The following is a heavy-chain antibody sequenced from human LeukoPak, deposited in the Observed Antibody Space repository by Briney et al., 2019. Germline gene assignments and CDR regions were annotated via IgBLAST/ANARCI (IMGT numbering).Heavy chain of an antibody. CDR3: ASIGVVPAAINY. J-gene: IGHJ4*02. D-gene: IGHD2-2*02. CDR2: INHSGST. V-gene: IGHV4-34*01. Sequence: SETLSLTCAVYGGSFSGYYWSWIRQPPGKGLEWSGEINHSGSTNYNPSLKSRVTISVDTSKNQFSLKLSSVTAADTAVYYCASIGVVPAAINYWGQGTLVTVSS. CDR1: GGSFSGYY.